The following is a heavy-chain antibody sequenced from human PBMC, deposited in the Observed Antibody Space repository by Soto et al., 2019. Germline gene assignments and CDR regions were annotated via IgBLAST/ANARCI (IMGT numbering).Heavy chain of an antibody. Sequence: PGGSLRLSCTASGFTFGDYAMSWFRQAPGKGLEWVGFIRSKAYGGTTEYAASVKGRFTISRDDSKSIAYLQMNSLKTEDTAVYYCTRDLGEWLQLFGEFYFDYWGQGTLVTVSS. V-gene: IGHV3-49*03. CDR3: TRDLGEWLQLFGEFYFDY. CDR2: IRSKAYGGTT. D-gene: IGHD3-10*01. CDR1: GFTFGDYA. J-gene: IGHJ4*02.